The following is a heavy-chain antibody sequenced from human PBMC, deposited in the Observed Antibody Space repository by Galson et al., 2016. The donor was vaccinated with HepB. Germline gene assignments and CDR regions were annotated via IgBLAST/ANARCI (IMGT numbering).Heavy chain of an antibody. CDR2: ISGSGGTT. Sequence: SLRLSCAASGFPFSFYSMAWVRQAPGKGLECVSGISGSGGTTSYADSVKGRFTISRDNSKNTLFLQMNSLRAEDTAVYYCAKTLYGGNSDWGQGTLVTVSS. CDR3: AKTLYGGNSD. D-gene: IGHD4-23*01. V-gene: IGHV3-23*01. CDR1: GFPFSFYS. J-gene: IGHJ4*02.